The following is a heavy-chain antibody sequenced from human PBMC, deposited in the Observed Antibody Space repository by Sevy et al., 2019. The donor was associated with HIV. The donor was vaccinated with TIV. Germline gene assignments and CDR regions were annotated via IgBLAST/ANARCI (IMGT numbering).Heavy chain of an antibody. J-gene: IGHJ3*01. Sequence: GGSLRLSCAASGFIFPDYAMSWVRQPPGKGLEWVSGINWNADNTGYADSLKGRFTISRDNAKNSLYLEINSLRAEDTALYYCSGSTYYYDTTGYGAFDLWGQGTLVTVSS. D-gene: IGHD3-22*01. CDR1: GFIFPDYA. CDR3: SGSTYYYDTTGYGAFDL. V-gene: IGHV3-20*04. CDR2: INWNADNT.